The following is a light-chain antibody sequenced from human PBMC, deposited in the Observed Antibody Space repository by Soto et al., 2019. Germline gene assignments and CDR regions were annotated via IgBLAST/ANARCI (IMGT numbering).Light chain of an antibody. J-gene: IGKJ5*01. CDR2: DAS. V-gene: IGKV3D-11*02. CDR3: QQRSNWHT. Sequence: IVMTQSPATLSVSPGESATLCLRASQSVGSDVAWYQQKPGQAPRLLIYDASNRATGIPARFSGSGSGTDFTLTISSLGPEDFAVYYCQQRSNWHTFGQGTRLEIK. CDR1: QSVGSD.